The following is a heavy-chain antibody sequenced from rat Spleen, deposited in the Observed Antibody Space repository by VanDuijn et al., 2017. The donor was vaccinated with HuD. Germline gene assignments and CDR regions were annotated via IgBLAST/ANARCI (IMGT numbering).Heavy chain of an antibody. D-gene: IGHD1-11*01. CDR1: GFSLTSNG. V-gene: IGHV2-1*01. CDR2: IWTGGST. CDR3: SGRNYGGFSGWFTD. Sequence: QVQLKESGPGLVQPSQTLSLTCTVSGFSLTSNGVSWVRQPPGKGLEWMGVIWTGGSTDYNSALKSRLSISRDTSESQVLLKMNSLQTEDTAIYFCSGRNYGGFSGWFTDWGQGTLVTVSS. J-gene: IGHJ3*01.